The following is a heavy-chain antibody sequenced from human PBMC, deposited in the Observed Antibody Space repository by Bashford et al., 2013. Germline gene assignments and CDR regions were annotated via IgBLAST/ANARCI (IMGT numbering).Heavy chain of an antibody. V-gene: IGHV1-2*07. D-gene: IGHD2-2*01. Sequence: ASVKVSCKTSGYTFSGHYIHWVRQTPGQGFEWMGWINPNSGGTNYAHQFQGRVTMSRDTSISTVYMELSRLNSDDTAIYYCTRGNTNYQLPINWFDPWGQGTLVTVSS. J-gene: IGHJ5*02. CDR3: TRGNTNYQLPINWFDP. CDR1: GYTFSGHY. CDR2: INPNSGGT.